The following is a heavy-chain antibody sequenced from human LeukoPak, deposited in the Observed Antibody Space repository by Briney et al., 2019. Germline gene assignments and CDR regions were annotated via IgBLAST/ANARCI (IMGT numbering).Heavy chain of an antibody. CDR3: AKDQGGYCSSTSCSPAYFDY. V-gene: IGHV3-30*02. CDR1: GFTFNDYA. CDR2: IRYDGSNK. J-gene: IGHJ4*02. D-gene: IGHD2-2*01. Sequence: GRSLRLSCAASGFTFNDYAMHWVRQAPGKGLEWVAFIRYDGSNKYYADSVKGRFTISRDNSKNTLYLQMNSLRAEDTAVYYCAKDQGGYCSSTSCSPAYFDYWGQGTLVTVSS.